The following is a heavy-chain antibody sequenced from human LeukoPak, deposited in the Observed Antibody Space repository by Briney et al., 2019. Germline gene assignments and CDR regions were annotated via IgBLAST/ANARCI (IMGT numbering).Heavy chain of an antibody. CDR2: IYYSGST. CDR1: GGSISSGDYY. CDR3: ARGPRRASIAAAGNINRNLDY. D-gene: IGHD6-13*01. J-gene: IGHJ4*02. V-gene: IGHV4-30-4*01. Sequence: SETLSLTCTVSGGSISSGDYYWSWIRQPPGKGLEWIGYIYYSGSTCYNPSLKSRVTISVDTSKNQFSLKLSSVTAADTAVYYCARGPRRASIAAAGNINRNLDYWGQGTLVTVSS.